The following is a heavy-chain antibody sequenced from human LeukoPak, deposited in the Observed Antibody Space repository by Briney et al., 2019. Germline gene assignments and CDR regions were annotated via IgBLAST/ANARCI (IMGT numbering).Heavy chain of an antibody. D-gene: IGHD2-21*01. J-gene: IGHJ3*01. V-gene: IGHV1-69*13. CDR2: IIPIFGTA. CDR3: ARKRMPMGVVPKTKTNDVFIF. Sequence: SVKVSCKASGGTFSSYAISWVRQAPGQGLEWMGGIIPIFGTANYAQKFQGRVTITADESTSTAYMELSSLRSEDTAVYYCARKRMPMGVVPKTKTNDVFIFGGKGKRVT. CDR1: GGTFSSYA.